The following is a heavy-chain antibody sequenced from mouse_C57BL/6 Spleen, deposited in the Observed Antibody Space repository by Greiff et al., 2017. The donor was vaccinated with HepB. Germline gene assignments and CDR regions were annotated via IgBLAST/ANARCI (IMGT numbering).Heavy chain of an antibody. CDR2: INPNNGGT. V-gene: IGHV1-22*01. J-gene: IGHJ2*01. D-gene: IGHD1-1*01. CDR1: GYTFTDYN. CDR3: ARPYYYGSSIYFDY. Sequence: EVQLQQSGPELVKPGASVKMSCKASGYTFTDYNMHWVKQSHGKSLEWIGYINPNNGGTSYNQKFKGKATLTVNKSSSTAYMELRSLTSEDSAVYYCARPYYYGSSIYFDYWGQGTTLTVSS.